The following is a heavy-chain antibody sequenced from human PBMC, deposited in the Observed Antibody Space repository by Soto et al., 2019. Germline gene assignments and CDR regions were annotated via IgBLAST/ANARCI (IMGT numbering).Heavy chain of an antibody. V-gene: IGHV3-23*01. Sequence: EVQLLESGGGLVQRGGSQRLSCAASGFTFTSYVMSWVRQALGKGLEWVAGISGGGSTAFYADSVKGRFTISRDNAKNTVVLQMDSLRAEDTAIYYCAKDSNKYSSSLRGRYFDYWGQGTLVTVSS. J-gene: IGHJ4*02. D-gene: IGHD3-22*01. CDR1: GFTFTSYV. CDR3: AKDSNKYSSSLRGRYFDY. CDR2: ISGGGSTA.